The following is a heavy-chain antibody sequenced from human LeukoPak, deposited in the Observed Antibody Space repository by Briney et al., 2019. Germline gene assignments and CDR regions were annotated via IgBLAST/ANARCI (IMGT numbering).Heavy chain of an antibody. J-gene: IGHJ4*02. CDR1: GGSVSSTTYY. CDR3: VRYYYDSSGYYRFDY. V-gene: IGHV4-39*01. CDR2: INYSGST. Sequence: PSETLSLTCTVSGGSVSSTTYYWSWIRQPPGKGLEWIASINYSGSTYYNPSLKSRVTISVDTSENQFSLKLSSVTAADTAVYYCVRYYYDSSGYYRFDYWGQGTLVTVSS. D-gene: IGHD3-22*01.